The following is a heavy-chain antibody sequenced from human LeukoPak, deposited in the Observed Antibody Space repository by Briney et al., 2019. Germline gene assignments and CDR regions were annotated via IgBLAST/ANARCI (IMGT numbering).Heavy chain of an antibody. CDR1: GYTFTSYG. CDR3: ARARRITMVRGVTVLSYYFDY. J-gene: IGHJ4*02. Sequence: ASVKVSCKASGYTFTSYGISWVRQAPGQGLEWMGWISAYNGNTNYAQKLQGRVTMTTDTSTSTAYMELSSLRSEDTAVYYCARARRITMVRGVTVLSYYFDYWGQGTLVTVSS. V-gene: IGHV1-18*01. D-gene: IGHD3-10*01. CDR2: ISAYNGNT.